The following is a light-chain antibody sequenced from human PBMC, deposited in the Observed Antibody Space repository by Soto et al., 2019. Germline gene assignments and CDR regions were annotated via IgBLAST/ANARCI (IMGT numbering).Light chain of an antibody. J-gene: IGKJ3*01. CDR2: GAS. CDR1: QSVSSSY. V-gene: IGKV3-20*01. Sequence: EIVLTQSPGTLSLSPGERATLSGRASQSVSSSYLAWYQQKPGQTPRLLIYGASSRATGIPDRFSGSGSGTDFTLTISRLEPEDFAVYYCHHYGNSPPFTFGPGTKVDIK. CDR3: HHYGNSPPFT.